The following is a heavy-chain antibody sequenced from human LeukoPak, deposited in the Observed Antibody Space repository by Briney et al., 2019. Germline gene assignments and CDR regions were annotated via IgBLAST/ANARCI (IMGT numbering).Heavy chain of an antibody. CDR1: GFTASSNY. Sequence: LGGSLRLSCAASGFTASSNYMSWVRQAPGKGLEWVSVIYSGGSTYYADSVKGRFTISRDNSKNTLYLQMNSLRAEDTAVYYCARAGRIAVAGYYYYGMDVWGKGTTVTVSS. CDR2: IYSGGST. J-gene: IGHJ6*04. D-gene: IGHD6-19*01. V-gene: IGHV3-53*01. CDR3: ARAGRIAVAGYYYYGMDV.